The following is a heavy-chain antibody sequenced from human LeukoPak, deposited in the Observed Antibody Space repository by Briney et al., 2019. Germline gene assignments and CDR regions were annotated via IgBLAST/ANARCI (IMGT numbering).Heavy chain of an antibody. V-gene: IGHV3-23*01. Sequence: GGSLRLSCAASGFTFSSYAMSWVRQAPGKGLEWVSGISASGGTTYYADSVKGRFAISRDNSKNTLYLQMNSLRAEDTAVYYCAKGQSSSGLRNYFDYWGQGTLVTVSS. D-gene: IGHD3-22*01. J-gene: IGHJ4*02. CDR1: GFTFSSYA. CDR2: ISASGGTT. CDR3: AKGQSSSGLRNYFDY.